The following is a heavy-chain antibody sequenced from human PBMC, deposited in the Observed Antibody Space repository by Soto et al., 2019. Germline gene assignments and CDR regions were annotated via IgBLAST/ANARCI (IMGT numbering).Heavy chain of an antibody. V-gene: IGHV3-74*01. CDR3: ARVWQQLPDY. CDR2: INSDGSST. CDR1: GFTFNSYW. D-gene: IGHD6-13*01. J-gene: IGHJ4*02. Sequence: PGGSLRLSCAASGFTFNSYWMHWVRQAPGKGLVWVSRINSDGSSTSYADSVKGRFTISRDNSKHTLYLQMNSLRAEDTAVYYCARVWQQLPDYWGQGTLVTVSS.